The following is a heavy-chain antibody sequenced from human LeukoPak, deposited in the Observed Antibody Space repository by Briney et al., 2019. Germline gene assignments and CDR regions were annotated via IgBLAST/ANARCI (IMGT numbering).Heavy chain of an antibody. CDR2: ISAYNGNT. CDR1: GGTFSSYA. CDR3: AGSYDIVVAFDI. D-gene: IGHD1-26*01. V-gene: IGHV1-18*01. Sequence: ASVKVSCKASGGTFSSYAISWVRQAPGQGLEWMGWISAYNGNTNYAQKLQGRVTMTTDTSTSTAYMELRSLRSDDTAVYYCAGSYDIVVAFDIWGQGTMVTVSS. J-gene: IGHJ3*02.